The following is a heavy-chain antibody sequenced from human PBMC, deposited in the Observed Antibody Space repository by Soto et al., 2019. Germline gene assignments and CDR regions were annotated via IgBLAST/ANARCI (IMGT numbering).Heavy chain of an antibody. J-gene: IGHJ6*02. CDR1: GYTLTELS. CDR3: ATQQNYDFWSGYYTNYYGMDV. Sequence: ASVKVSCKVSGYTLTELSMHWVRQAPGKGLEWMGGFDPEDGETIYAQKFQGRVTMTEDTSTDTAYMELSSLRSEDTAVYYCATQQNYDFWSGYYTNYYGMDVWGQGTTVTVSS. D-gene: IGHD3-3*01. V-gene: IGHV1-24*01. CDR2: FDPEDGET.